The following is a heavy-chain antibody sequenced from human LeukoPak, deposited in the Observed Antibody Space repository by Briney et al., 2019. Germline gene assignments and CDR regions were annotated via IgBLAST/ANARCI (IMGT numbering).Heavy chain of an antibody. Sequence: ASVKVSCKASGGTFSSYAISWVRQAPGQGLEWMGRIIPILGIANYAQKFQGRVTITADKSTSTAYMELSSLRSEDTAVYYCARERSSGWCDYWGQGTLVTVSS. J-gene: IGHJ4*02. D-gene: IGHD6-19*01. CDR2: IIPILGIA. CDR1: GGTFSSYA. V-gene: IGHV1-69*04. CDR3: ARERSSGWCDY.